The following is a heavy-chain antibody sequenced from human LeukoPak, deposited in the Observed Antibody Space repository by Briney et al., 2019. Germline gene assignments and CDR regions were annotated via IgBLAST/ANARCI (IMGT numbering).Heavy chain of an antibody. V-gene: IGHV3-21*05. D-gene: IGHD6-13*01. CDR3: ARDIIAAAGTGDY. CDR1: RLTLSTYT. J-gene: IGHJ4*02. Sequence: GGSLRLSCGASRLTLSTYTMNWVRQAPGKGLEWVSHIAGRSDSIYYADSVKGRFTISRDKAKNSLHLQMKSLRAEDTAVYYCARDIIAAAGTGDYWGQGTLVTVSS. CDR2: IAGRSDSI.